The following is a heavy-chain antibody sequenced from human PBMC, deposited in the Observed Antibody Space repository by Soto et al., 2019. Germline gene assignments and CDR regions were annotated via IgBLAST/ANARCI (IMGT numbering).Heavy chain of an antibody. CDR1: SGSISSSNW. Sequence: SETLSLTCAVSSGSISSSNWWSCVRQPPGKGLEWIGEIYHSGSTTYSPSLKSRVTISIDKSKNQFSLKLSSVTAADTAVYYCAKSFGIEASGTQAAWGQGTLVTVSS. CDR3: AKSFGIEASGTQAA. V-gene: IGHV4-4*02. CDR2: IYHSGST. J-gene: IGHJ5*02. D-gene: IGHD6-13*01.